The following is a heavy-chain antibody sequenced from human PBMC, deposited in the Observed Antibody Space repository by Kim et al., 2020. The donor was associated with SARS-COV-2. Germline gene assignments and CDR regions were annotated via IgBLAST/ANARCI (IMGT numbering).Heavy chain of an antibody. CDR2: INHSGST. D-gene: IGHD2-2*02. CDR1: GGSFSGYY. Sequence: SETLSLTCAVYGGSFSGYYWSWIRQPPGKGLEWIGEINHSGSTNYNPSLKSRVTISVDTSKNQFSLKLSSVTAADTAVYYCARIRVRAGCSSTSCYNHWFDPWGQGTLVTVSS. CDR3: ARIRVRAGCSSTSCYNHWFDP. V-gene: IGHV4-34*01. J-gene: IGHJ5*02.